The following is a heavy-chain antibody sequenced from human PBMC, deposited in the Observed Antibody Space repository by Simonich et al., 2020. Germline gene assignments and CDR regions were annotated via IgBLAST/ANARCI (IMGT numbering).Heavy chain of an antibody. V-gene: IGHV4-34*04. CDR1: GGSLSGYY. Sequence: QVQLQQWGAGLLKPSETLSLNCAVYGGSLSGYYCCWIRQPPGKGLEWIGENNHRGSTNTNPSLKSRATISVDTSKNQFSLKLSSVTAADTAVYYCARGLIGGSYYYWGQGTLVTVSS. D-gene: IGHD1-26*01. J-gene: IGHJ4*02. CDR3: ARGLIGGSYYY. CDR2: NNHRGST.